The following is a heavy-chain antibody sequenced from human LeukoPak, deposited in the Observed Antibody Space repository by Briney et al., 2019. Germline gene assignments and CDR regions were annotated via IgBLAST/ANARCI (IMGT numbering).Heavy chain of an antibody. D-gene: IGHD3-10*01. J-gene: IGHJ5*02. Sequence: PSETLSLTCAVYGGSFSGYYWSWIRQPPGKGLEWIGEINHSGSTNYNPSLKSRVTISVDTSKNQFSLKLSSVTAADTAVYYCARGGYYGSGNDFRFDPWGQGTLVTVTS. V-gene: IGHV4-34*01. CDR1: GGSFSGYY. CDR3: ARGGYYGSGNDFRFDP. CDR2: INHSGST.